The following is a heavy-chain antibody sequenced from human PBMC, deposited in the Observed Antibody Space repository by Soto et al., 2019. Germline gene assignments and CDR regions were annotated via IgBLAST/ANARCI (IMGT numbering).Heavy chain of an antibody. CDR1: GFTFDDYA. CDR3: AKGATVTTHYQYYGVDV. V-gene: IGHV3-43D*04. Sequence: EMQLVESGGIVVQPGGSLKLSFAPSGFTFDDYAMWWVGQAPGKGLEGVSLINWDGDETYYADSVKGRFTISRDNTNNSVYLQMSSLRTEDTALYYCAKGATVTTHYQYYGVDVWGQGTTVTVSS. CDR2: INWDGDET. D-gene: IGHD4-17*01. J-gene: IGHJ6*02.